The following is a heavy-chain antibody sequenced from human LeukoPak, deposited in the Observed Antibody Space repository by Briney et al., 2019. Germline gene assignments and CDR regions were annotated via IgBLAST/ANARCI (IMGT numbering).Heavy chain of an antibody. D-gene: IGHD1-26*01. V-gene: IGHV3-23*01. CDR3: AKDTSGSTSYSYHYGMDV. Sequence: PGGCLRLSCVTSGFTFSSYAMSWVRQAPGKGLEWVSVISGSGGTTYYADSVKGRFTISRDNSKSTLYLQMNSLRAEDTAVYYCAKDTSGSTSYSYHYGMDVWGQGATVTASS. CDR1: GFTFSSYA. CDR2: ISGSGGTT. J-gene: IGHJ6*02.